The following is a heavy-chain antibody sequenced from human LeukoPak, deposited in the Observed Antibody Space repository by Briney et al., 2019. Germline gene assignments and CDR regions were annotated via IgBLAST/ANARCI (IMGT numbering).Heavy chain of an antibody. CDR1: GGTFSSYA. CDR2: IIPIFGTA. J-gene: IGHJ5*02. CDR3: ARDGYYYDSSGYYDDWFDP. D-gene: IGHD3-22*01. V-gene: IGHV1-69*06. Sequence: GASVKVSCKASGGTFSSYAISWVRQAPGQGLEWMGRIIPIFGTANYAQKFQGRVTITADKSTSTAYMELSSLRSEDTAVYYCARDGYYYDSSGYYDDWFDPCGQGTLVTVSS.